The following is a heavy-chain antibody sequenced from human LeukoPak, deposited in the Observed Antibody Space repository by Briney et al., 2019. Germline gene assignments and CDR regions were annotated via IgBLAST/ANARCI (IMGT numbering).Heavy chain of an antibody. CDR1: GGSISSYY. CDR2: IYSSGST. J-gene: IGHJ4*02. Sequence: SETLSLTCTVSGGSISSYYWSWIRQPPGKGLEWIGYIYSSGSTNYSPSLKSRVTISVDTSKNQFSLRLSSVTAADTAVYYCAKDQTAYGYWGQGTLVTVSS. V-gene: IGHV4-59*01. D-gene: IGHD2-21*02. CDR3: AKDQTAYGY.